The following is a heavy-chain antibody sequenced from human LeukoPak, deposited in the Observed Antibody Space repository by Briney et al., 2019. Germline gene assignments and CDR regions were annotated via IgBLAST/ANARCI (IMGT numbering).Heavy chain of an antibody. D-gene: IGHD1-26*01. CDR3: ARQFGGIHFDY. J-gene: IGHJ4*02. V-gene: IGHV4-39*01. Sequence: SETLSLTCTVSGGSISSSSYYWGWIRQPPGKGLEWIGSISYSGSTYYNPSLRSRVTISVDTSKNQFSLKLSSVTAADTAMYYCARQFGGIHFDYWGQGTLVTVS. CDR2: ISYSGST. CDR1: GGSISSSSYY.